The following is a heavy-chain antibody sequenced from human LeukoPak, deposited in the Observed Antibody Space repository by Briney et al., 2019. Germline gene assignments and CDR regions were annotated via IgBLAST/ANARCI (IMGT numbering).Heavy chain of an antibody. D-gene: IGHD3-10*01. CDR2: IIPIFGTA. J-gene: IGHJ6*04. V-gene: IGHV1-69*13. CDR3: ARDSGAAHGMDV. CDR1: GGSFSSYA. Sequence: SVKVSCKASGGSFSSYAISWVRQAPGQGLEWLGGIIPIFGTANYAQKFQGRVTITADESTSTAYMELSSLRSEDTAVYYCARDSGAAHGMDVWGKGTTVTVSS.